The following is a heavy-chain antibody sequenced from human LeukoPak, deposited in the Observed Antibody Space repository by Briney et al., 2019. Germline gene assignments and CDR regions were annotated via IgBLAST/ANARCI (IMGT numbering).Heavy chain of an antibody. V-gene: IGHV3-21*01. CDR1: GFTFSSYS. CDR3: ARAGPLRGYSYGLRADP. D-gene: IGHD5-18*01. Sequence: GGSLRLSCAASGFTFSSYSMNWVRQAPGKGLKWVSSISSSSTYIYYADSLKGRFTISRDNAKNSLYLQMNSLRAADTAVYYCARAGPLRGYSYGLRADPWGQGTLVTVSS. J-gene: IGHJ5*02. CDR2: ISSSSTYI.